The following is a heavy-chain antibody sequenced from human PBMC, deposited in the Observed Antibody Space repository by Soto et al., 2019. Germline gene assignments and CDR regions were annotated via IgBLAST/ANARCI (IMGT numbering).Heavy chain of an antibody. CDR1: GYTFTSYD. CDR2: MNPNSGNT. Sequence: ASVKVSCKASGYTFTSYDINWVRQATGQGLEWMGWMNPNSGNTGYAQKFQGRVTMTRNTSISTAYMELSSLRSEDTAVYYCARGNGVYDFWSGYYLFDYWGQGTLVTVSS. V-gene: IGHV1-8*01. J-gene: IGHJ4*02. CDR3: ARGNGVYDFWSGYYLFDY. D-gene: IGHD3-3*01.